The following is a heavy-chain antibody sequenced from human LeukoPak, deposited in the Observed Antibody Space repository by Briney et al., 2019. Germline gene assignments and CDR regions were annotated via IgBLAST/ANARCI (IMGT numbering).Heavy chain of an antibody. D-gene: IGHD6-13*01. CDR3: AKATYSSSWPFDY. CDR2: TSAGGGRT. CDR1: GFTFSSYA. V-gene: IGHV3-23*01. J-gene: IGHJ4*02. Sequence: GGSLRLYCAASGFTFSSYAMSWVRQAPGEGLEWVSATSAGGGRTYYADSVKGRFTISRDNSENTLYLQMSSLRAEDTAVYYCAKATYSSSWPFDYWGQGTLVTVSS.